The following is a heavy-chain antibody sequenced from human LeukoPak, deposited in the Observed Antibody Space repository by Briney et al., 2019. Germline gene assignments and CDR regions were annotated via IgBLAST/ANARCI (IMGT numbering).Heavy chain of an antibody. CDR2: IYSGDNT. D-gene: IGHD6-19*01. J-gene: IGHJ4*02. Sequence: PGGSLRLSCAASGFTVSGNYMSWVRQAPGKGRDWVSVIYSGDNTNYADSVKGRFTISRDYSKNTLYLQMSSLRAEDTAVYYCATGNQWLAFDYWGQGTLVTVSS. V-gene: IGHV3-66*01. CDR3: ATGNQWLAFDY. CDR1: GFTVSGNY.